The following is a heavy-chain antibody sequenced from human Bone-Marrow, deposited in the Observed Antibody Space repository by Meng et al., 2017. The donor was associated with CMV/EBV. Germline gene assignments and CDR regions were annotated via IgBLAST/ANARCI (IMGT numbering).Heavy chain of an antibody. D-gene: IGHD6-19*01. Sequence: SVKVSCKASGGTFSSYAISWVLQAPGQGLEWMGGIIPILGIANYAQKFQGRVTITADKSTSTAYMELSSLRSEDTAVYYCARDTTSGWYKYFDYWGQGTLVTVSS. CDR2: IIPILGIA. CDR1: GGTFSSYA. J-gene: IGHJ4*02. V-gene: IGHV1-69*10. CDR3: ARDTTSGWYKYFDY.